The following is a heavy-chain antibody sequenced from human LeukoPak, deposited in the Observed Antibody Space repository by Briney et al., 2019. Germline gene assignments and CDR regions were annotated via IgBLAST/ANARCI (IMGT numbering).Heavy chain of an antibody. D-gene: IGHD3-3*01. CDR2: ISAYNGNT. J-gene: IGHJ6*03. Sequence: ASVKVSCKASGGTFSSYAISWVRQAPGQGLEWMGWISAYNGNTNYAQKLQGRVTMTTDTSTSTAYMELRSLRSDDTAVCYCAREDYDFGFMDVWGKGTTVTVSS. V-gene: IGHV1-18*01. CDR1: GGTFSSYA. CDR3: AREDYDFGFMDV.